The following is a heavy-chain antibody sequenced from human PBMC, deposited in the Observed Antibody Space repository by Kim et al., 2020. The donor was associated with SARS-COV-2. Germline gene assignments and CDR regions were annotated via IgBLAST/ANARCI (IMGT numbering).Heavy chain of an antibody. V-gene: IGHV4-39*07. CDR2: ISNDGST. CDR1: GDSISHSSYY. D-gene: IGHD5-18*01. CDR3: ARGTAY. Sequence: SETLTLTCTVSGDSISHSSYYWGWIRQPPGKGLEWIGIISNDGSTDYNPSLQSRVTMSVDTSKNQFSLKLYSVTAADTAVYYCARGTAYWGQGTLVTVSS. J-gene: IGHJ4*02.